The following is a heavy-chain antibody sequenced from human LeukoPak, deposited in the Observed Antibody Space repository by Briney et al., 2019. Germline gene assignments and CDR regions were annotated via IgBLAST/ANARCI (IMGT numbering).Heavy chain of an antibody. CDR3: ARDSPLRYFDWPRKESAFDI. CDR2: IYYSGST. V-gene: IGHV4-59*01. D-gene: IGHD3-9*01. Sequence: NSSETLSLTCTVSGGSISSYYWSWIRQPPGKGLEWIGYIYYSGSTNYNPSLKSRVTISVDTSKNQFSLKLSSVTAADTAVYYCARDSPLRYFDWPRKESAFDIWGQGTMVTVSS. J-gene: IGHJ3*02. CDR1: GGSISSYY.